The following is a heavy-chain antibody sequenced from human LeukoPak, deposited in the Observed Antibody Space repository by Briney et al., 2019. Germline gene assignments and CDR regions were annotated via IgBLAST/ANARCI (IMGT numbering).Heavy chain of an antibody. V-gene: IGHV3-74*01. CDR3: ARDPSVGATTANYFSYTDV. Sequence: GGSLRLSCAASGFTFSSYWMHWVRQAPGKGLVWVSRINSDGSSTSYADSVKGRFTISRDNAKNTLYLQMNSLRAEDTAVYYCARDPSVGATTANYFSYTDVWGKETTVTVSS. J-gene: IGHJ6*03. CDR1: GFTFSSYW. CDR2: INSDGSST. D-gene: IGHD1-26*01.